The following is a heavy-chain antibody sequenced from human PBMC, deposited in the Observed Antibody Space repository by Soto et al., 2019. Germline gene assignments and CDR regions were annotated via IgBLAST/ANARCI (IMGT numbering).Heavy chain of an antibody. Sequence: SETLSLTCAVYGGSFSGYYWSWIRQPPGKGLEWIGEINHSGSTHYNPSLKSRVTISVDTSKNQFSLKLSSVTAADTAVYYCARDSVITMVRGVPYNWFDPWGQGTLVPVSS. CDR1: GGSFSGYY. CDR3: ARDSVITMVRGVPYNWFDP. CDR2: INHSGST. D-gene: IGHD3-10*01. J-gene: IGHJ5*02. V-gene: IGHV4-34*01.